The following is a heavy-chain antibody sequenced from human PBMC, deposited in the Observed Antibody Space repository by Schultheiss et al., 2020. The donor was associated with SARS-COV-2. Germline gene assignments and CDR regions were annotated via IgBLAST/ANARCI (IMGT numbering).Heavy chain of an antibody. Sequence: GGSLRLSCAASGFTFSNAWMNWVRQAPGKGLEWVSAISGSGGSTYYADSVKGRFTISRDNSKNTLYLQMNSLRAEDTAVYYCARDLHSGFDYWGQGTLVTVSS. CDR3: ARDLHSGFDY. D-gene: IGHD3-10*01. V-gene: IGHV3-23*01. CDR1: GFTFSNAW. J-gene: IGHJ4*02. CDR2: ISGSGGST.